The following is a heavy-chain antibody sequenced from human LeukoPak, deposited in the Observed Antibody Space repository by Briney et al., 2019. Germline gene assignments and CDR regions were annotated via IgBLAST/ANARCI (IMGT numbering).Heavy chain of an antibody. V-gene: IGHV5-51*01. CDR1: GYSFTSYW. J-gene: IGHJ6*02. Sequence: RGESLKISCKGSGYSFTSYWIGWVRQMPGKGLEWMGIIYPGGSDTTYSPSFQGRVTISADKSISTAYLQWSSLKASDTAMYYCARRDGYCSSTSCYADYYYGMDVWGQGTTVTVSS. CDR3: ARRDGYCSSTSCYADYYYGMDV. D-gene: IGHD2-2*01. CDR2: IYPGGSDT.